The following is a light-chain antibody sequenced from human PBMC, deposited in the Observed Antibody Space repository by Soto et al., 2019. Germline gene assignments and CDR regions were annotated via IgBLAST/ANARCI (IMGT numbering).Light chain of an antibody. J-gene: IGKJ4*01. V-gene: IGKV1-8*01. CDR2: AAS. CDR1: QGISSY. CDR3: QQYYSFPLT. Sequence: AIRMTQSPSSFSASTGDRVTITCRASQGISSYLAWYQQKPGKAPELLIYAASTLQSGVPSRFSGSGSGTDFTLTISCLQSEDFATYYCQQYYSFPLTFGGGTKV.